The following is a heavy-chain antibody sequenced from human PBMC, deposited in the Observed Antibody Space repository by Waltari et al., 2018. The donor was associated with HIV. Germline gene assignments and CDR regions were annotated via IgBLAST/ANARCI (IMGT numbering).Heavy chain of an antibody. V-gene: IGHV3-33*06. D-gene: IGHD3-16*01. J-gene: IGHJ3*02. CDR1: GFPFSSSG. CDR3: VKERGPFNGFDI. CDR2: IWSDGYNK. Sequence: QVYLMESGGGVVPPGGSLQLSCAAAGFPFSSSGMHWVRPAPGKGLEWVAVIWSDGYNKFYADSVRGRFTFSRDNSKYTLSLQMNSLRAEDTALYYCVKERGPFNGFDIWGQGTMVTVSS.